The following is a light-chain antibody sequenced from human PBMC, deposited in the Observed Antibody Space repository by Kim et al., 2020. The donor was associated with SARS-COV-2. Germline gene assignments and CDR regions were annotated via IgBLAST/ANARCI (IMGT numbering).Light chain of an antibody. CDR2: DAS. CDR1: QSVNGN. J-gene: IGKJ2*01. CDR3: HHYNNWPPET. Sequence: IVMTQSPATLSVSPGERATLSCRASQSVNGNLAWYQQKPAQGPRLLIYDASTRATGIPARFSGSGSGTDFTLTISSLQSEDFAVYYCHHYNNWPPETFGQGTKLEI. V-gene: IGKV3-15*01.